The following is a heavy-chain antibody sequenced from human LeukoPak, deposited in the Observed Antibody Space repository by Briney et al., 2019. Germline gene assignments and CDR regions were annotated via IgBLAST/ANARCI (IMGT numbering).Heavy chain of an antibody. CDR1: GFTFGTYG. CDR3: AASGPVGGNWYSTDF. V-gene: IGHV3-30*02. Sequence: PGGSLTLSCAASGFTFGTYGMHWVRQAPGKGLEWVTFTRYDGVNKYYADSVKGRFTISRDNSKSTLYLQMNSLRTEDTAVYYCAASGPVGGNWYSTDFWGQGTLVTVSS. J-gene: IGHJ4*02. D-gene: IGHD1-7*01. CDR2: TRYDGVNK.